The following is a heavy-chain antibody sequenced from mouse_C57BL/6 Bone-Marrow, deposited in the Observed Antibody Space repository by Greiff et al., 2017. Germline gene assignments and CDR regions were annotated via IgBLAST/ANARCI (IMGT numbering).Heavy chain of an antibody. CDR2: IYPSDSET. J-gene: IGHJ1*03. Sequence: VQLQQPGAELVRPGSSVKLSCKASGYTFTSYWMDWVKQRPGQGLEWIGNIYPSDSETHYNQKFKDKATLTVDKSSSTAYMQLSSLTSEDSAVYYCARYGYGRPYWYFDVWGTGTTVTVSS. CDR3: ARYGYGRPYWYFDV. D-gene: IGHD1-1*01. V-gene: IGHV1-61*01. CDR1: GYTFTSYW.